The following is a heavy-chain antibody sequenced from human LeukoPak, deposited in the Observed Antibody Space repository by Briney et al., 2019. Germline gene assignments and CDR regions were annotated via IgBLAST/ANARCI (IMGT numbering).Heavy chain of an antibody. CDR2: IRSKMYGETA. Sequence: GGSLRLSCIASGFNFGDRGMSWFRQAPGNGREWVSFIRSKMYGETADYAASVKGRFTISRDDSNSITYLKMNSLKTEDTAVYHCVRDGRGYSAAYFDSWGLGTLVTVSS. V-gene: IGHV3-49*03. CDR1: GFNFGDRG. CDR3: VRDGRGYSAAYFDS. J-gene: IGHJ4*02. D-gene: IGHD5-12*01.